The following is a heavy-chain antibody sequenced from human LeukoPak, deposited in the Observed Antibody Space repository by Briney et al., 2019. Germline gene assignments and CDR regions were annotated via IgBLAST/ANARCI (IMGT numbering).Heavy chain of an antibody. J-gene: IGHJ4*02. V-gene: IGHV1-3*01. CDR3: ARDDFSTYPGLNYFDY. D-gene: IGHD4-11*01. Sequence: GASVKVSCKASGYTFNYYAVHWVRQAPGQRLEWMGWTNVGNDYTGSSQKFQDRLTITSDTTATTVYMELSSLRSEDTAVYYCARDDFSTYPGLNYFDYWGQGSLVTVSS. CDR2: TNVGNDYT. CDR1: GYTFNYYA.